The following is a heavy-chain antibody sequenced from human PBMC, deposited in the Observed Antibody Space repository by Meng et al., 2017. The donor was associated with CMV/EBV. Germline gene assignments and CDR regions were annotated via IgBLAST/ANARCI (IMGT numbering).Heavy chain of an antibody. CDR2: ISAYNGNT. CDR1: GYTFTSYG. V-gene: IGHV1-18*01. D-gene: IGHD2-2*01. J-gene: IGHJ6*02. Sequence: ASVKVSCKASGYTFTSYGISWVRQAPGQGLEWMGWISAYNGNTNYAQKLQGRVTMTTDTSTSTAYMELRSLRSDDTAVYYCASCVSTSCYYYGMDVWGQGTTVTVSS. CDR3: ASCVSTSCYYYGMDV.